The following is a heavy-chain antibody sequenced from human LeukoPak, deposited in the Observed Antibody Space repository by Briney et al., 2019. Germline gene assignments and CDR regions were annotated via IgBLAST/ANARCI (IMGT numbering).Heavy chain of an antibody. CDR3: ASGFRGQLGYFDY. Sequence: PSETLSLTCTVSGGSISSYYWSWIRQPPGKGLEWIGYIYYSGSTNYNPSLKSRVTISVDTSKNQFSLKLRSVTAADTAVYYCASGFRGQLGYFDYWGQGTLVTVSS. V-gene: IGHV4-59*01. CDR2: IYYSGST. J-gene: IGHJ4*02. D-gene: IGHD1-1*01. CDR1: GGSISSYY.